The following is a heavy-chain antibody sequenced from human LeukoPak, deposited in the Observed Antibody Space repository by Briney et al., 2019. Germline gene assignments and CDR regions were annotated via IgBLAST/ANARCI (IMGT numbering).Heavy chain of an antibody. CDR1: GFSLTTTGVG. CDR2: IYWSGEE. D-gene: IGHD2-15*01. V-gene: IGHV2-5*01. J-gene: IGHJ4*02. CDR3: ARTPRIYLYYFDY. Sequence: SGPTLVKPTQTLTLTCTFSGFSLTTTGVGVGWVRQPPGKALEWLALIYWSGEERYSPSLKSRLTITKDTSKNRVVLTMTNMDPVDTATYYCARTPRIYLYYFDYWGQGTRVTVSA.